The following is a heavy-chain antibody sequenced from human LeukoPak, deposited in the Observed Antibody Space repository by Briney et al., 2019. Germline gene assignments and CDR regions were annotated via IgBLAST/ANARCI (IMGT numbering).Heavy chain of an antibody. V-gene: IGHV4-59*10. CDR3: ARVNIVVVPAATKESYYYYYYGTDV. CDR2: IYTSGST. D-gene: IGHD2-2*01. Sequence: SETLSLTCAVYGGSFSGYYWSWIRQPAGKGLEWIGRIYTSGSTNYNPSLKSRVTMSVDTSKNQFSLKLSSVTAADTAVYYCARVNIVVVPAATKESYYYYYYGTDVWGQGTTVTVSS. J-gene: IGHJ6*02. CDR1: GGSFSGYY.